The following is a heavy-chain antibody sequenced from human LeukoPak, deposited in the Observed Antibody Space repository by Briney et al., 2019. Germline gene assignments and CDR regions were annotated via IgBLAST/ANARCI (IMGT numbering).Heavy chain of an antibody. CDR2: ISGSGDTT. V-gene: IGHV3-23*01. CDR3: AKTFLEQWLVDY. CDR1: GFTFTNYA. Sequence: GSLRLSCAASGFTFTNYAMTLVRQAPGKGLELVSAISGSGDTTYYADSVKGRFTISRDNSKNTLYLQMHSLGAEDTAVYYCAKTFLEQWLVDYWGRGTLVTVSS. D-gene: IGHD6-19*01. J-gene: IGHJ4*02.